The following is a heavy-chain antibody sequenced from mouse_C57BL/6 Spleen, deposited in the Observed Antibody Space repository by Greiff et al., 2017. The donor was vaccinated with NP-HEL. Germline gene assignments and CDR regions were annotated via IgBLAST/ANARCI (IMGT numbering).Heavy chain of an antibody. CDR2: IDPETGGT. Sequence: VQLHQSGAELVRPGASVTLSCKASGYTFTDYEMHWVKQTPVHGLEWIGAIDPETGGTAYNQKFKGKAILTADKSSSTAYMELRSLTSEDSAVYYCTRYDGYYFDYWGQGTTLTVSS. V-gene: IGHV1-15*01. CDR3: TRYDGYYFDY. CDR1: GYTFTDYE. J-gene: IGHJ2*01. D-gene: IGHD2-3*01.